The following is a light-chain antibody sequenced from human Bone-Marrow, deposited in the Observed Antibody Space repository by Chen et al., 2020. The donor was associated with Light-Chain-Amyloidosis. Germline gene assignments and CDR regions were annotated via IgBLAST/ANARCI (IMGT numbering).Light chain of an antibody. CDR2: RDT. V-gene: IGLV3-25*03. Sequence: SYELTQPPSLSVSPGQTARITCSGDDLPTKYAYWYQQKPGQAPVLVIHRDTERPSGISERFSGSSPGTTATLTISRVQAEDEADDHCQSADSSGTYEVIFGGGTKLTVL. CDR3: QSADSSGTYEVI. CDR1: DLPTKY. J-gene: IGLJ2*01.